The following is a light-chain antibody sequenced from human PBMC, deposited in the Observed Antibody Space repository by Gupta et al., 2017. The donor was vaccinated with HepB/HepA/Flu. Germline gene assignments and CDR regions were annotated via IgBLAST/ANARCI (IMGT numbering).Light chain of an antibody. CDR1: QGIRTW. CDR3: QQSDTFPRT. Sequence: IQMTQSPSSVSASVGDKVTITCRASQGIRTWLAWYQQKPGKAPKLLIYAASTLQSGVPSRFRGSGSGTDFTLSIVSLQPEDSATYYCQQSDTFPRTFGGGTKVEIK. V-gene: IGKV1-12*01. J-gene: IGKJ4*01. CDR2: AAS.